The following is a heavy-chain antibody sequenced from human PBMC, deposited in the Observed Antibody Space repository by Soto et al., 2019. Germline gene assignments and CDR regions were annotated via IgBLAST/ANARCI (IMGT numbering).Heavy chain of an antibody. CDR3: ARTYTSSPYFDY. J-gene: IGHJ4*02. Sequence: PSETLSLTCTVSGGSIYSGGYYWSWIRQHPGKGLEWTGYIYYSGRTYYNPSLKSRVDISLDTSKKQFSLELSAVTAADTAVYYCARTYTSSPYFDYWGQGTLVTVSS. D-gene: IGHD6-6*01. CDR1: GGSIYSGGYY. CDR2: IYYSGRT. V-gene: IGHV4-31*03.